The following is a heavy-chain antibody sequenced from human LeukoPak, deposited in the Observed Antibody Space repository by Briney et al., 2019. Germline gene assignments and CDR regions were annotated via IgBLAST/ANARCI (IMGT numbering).Heavy chain of an antibody. CDR3: ARERDGRFFDY. V-gene: IGHV3-21*01. Sequence: PGGSLRLSCVASGFTFSNYNMNWVRQAPGKGLEWVSSISGSGTYIYYADSLKGRFTISRDNSKNSLHLQMDTLRAEDTGVYYCARERDGRFFDYWGQGTLVTVSS. D-gene: IGHD5-24*01. CDR1: GFTFSNYN. J-gene: IGHJ4*02. CDR2: ISGSGTYI.